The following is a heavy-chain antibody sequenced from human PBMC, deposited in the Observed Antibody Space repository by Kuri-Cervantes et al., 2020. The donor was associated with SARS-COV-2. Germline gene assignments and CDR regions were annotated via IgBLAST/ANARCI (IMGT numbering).Heavy chain of an antibody. V-gene: IGHV3-7*01. J-gene: IGHJ5*02. CDR1: GFTFSSYW. CDR3: ASSDSSGLP. CDR2: IKQDGSEK. Sequence: GGSLRLSCAASGFTFSSYWMSWVRQAPGKGLEWVANIKQDGSEKYYVDSVKGRFTISRDNSKNTLYLQMNSLRAEDTAVYYCASSDSSGLPWGQGTLVTVSS. D-gene: IGHD3-22*01.